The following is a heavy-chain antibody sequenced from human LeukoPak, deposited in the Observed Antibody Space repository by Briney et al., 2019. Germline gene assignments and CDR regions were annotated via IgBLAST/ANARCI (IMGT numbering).Heavy chain of an antibody. CDR1: GFTVSSNY. CDR2: IYSGGST. D-gene: IGHD6-13*01. J-gene: IGHJ4*02. V-gene: IGHV3-53*01. Sequence: PGGSLRLSCAASGFTVSSNYMSWVRQAPGKGLEWVSVIYSGGSTYYADSVKGRFTISRDNSKNTLYLQMNSLTAEDTAVYYCAKTRNPAAGDYWGQGTLVTVSS. CDR3: AKTRNPAAGDY.